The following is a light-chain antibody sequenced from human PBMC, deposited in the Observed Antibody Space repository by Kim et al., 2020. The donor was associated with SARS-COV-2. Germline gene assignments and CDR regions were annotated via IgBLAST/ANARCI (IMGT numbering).Light chain of an antibody. CDR1: QSINNW. CDR2: KAS. Sequence: DIQMTQSPSTLSASVGDRVTITCRASQSINNWLAWYQQKPGKAPKLLIYKASSLESGVPSRFSGSGSGTEFTLTISSLQPDDFATYYCQQYNSYSFTFGGGTKLEI. CDR3: QQYNSYSFT. V-gene: IGKV1-5*03. J-gene: IGKJ4*01.